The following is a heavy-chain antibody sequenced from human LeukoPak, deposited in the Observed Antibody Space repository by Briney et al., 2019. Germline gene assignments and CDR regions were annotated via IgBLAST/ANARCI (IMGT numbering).Heavy chain of an antibody. CDR2: IYSGGST. CDR1: GFTVSSNY. J-gene: IGHJ4*02. Sequence: GGSLRLSCAASGFTVSSNYMSWVRLAPGKGLEWVSVIYSGGSTYYADSVKGRFTISRDNSKNTLYLQMNSLRAEDTAVYYCARDQIVGAKTFDYWGQGTLVTVSS. D-gene: IGHD1-26*01. CDR3: ARDQIVGAKTFDY. V-gene: IGHV3-66*02.